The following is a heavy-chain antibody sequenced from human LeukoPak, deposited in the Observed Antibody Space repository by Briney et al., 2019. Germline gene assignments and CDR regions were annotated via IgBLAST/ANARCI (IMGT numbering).Heavy chain of an antibody. CDR2: ISYDGSNK. J-gene: IGHJ4*02. CDR1: GFTFSSYA. Sequence: GGSLRLSCAASGFTFSSYAMHWVRQAPGKGLEWVAVISYDGSNKYYADSVKGRFTISRDNSKNTLYLQMNSLRAEDTAVYYCARDYYYGDDRQPVRVDYWGQGTLVTVSS. V-gene: IGHV3-30-3*01. D-gene: IGHD3-10*01. CDR3: ARDYYYGDDRQPVRVDY.